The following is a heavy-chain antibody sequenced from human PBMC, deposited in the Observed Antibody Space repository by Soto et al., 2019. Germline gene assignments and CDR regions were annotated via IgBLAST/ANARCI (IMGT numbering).Heavy chain of an antibody. D-gene: IGHD4-4*01. V-gene: IGHV4-39*01. J-gene: IGHJ5*02. Sequence: QLQLQESGPGLVKPSETLSLTCTVSGGSISSSSYYWGWIRQPPGKGLEWIGSIYYSGSTYYNPSLKSRVTISVDTSKNQFSLKLSSVIAADTAVYYCARRDPYSNYNGGFDPWGQGTLVTVSS. CDR2: IYYSGST. CDR3: ARRDPYSNYNGGFDP. CDR1: GGSISSSSYY.